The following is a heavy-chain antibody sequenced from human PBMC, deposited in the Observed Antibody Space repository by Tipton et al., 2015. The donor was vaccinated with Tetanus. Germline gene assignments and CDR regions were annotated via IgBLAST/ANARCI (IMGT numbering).Heavy chain of an antibody. CDR3: ARDRGNDIYYGMDV. CDR1: GYTFSGYY. D-gene: IGHD2-8*01. V-gene: IGHV1-2*02. Sequence: QVQLVQSGAEVKKPGASVTVSCPASGYTFSGYYMYWVRQAPGQGLEWVVWIDPNSGGTVYAPGFQGRVTMTRDTSISTAYMEVGSLRSDDAAVYYCARDRGNDIYYGMDVWGPGTTVTVS. J-gene: IGHJ6*02. CDR2: IDPNSGGT.